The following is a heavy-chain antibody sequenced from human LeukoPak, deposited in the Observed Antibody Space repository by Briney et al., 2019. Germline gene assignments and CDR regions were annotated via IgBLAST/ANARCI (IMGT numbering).Heavy chain of an antibody. CDR3: ARVNSHRNYGGNSGGFIDYMDV. CDR2: IYHSGST. Sequence: PSETLSLTCAVSGGSISSSNWWSWVRQPPGKGLEWIGEIYHSGSTNYNPSLKSRVTISVDKSKNQFSLKLSSVTAADTAVYYCARVNSHRNYGGNSGGFIDYMDVWGKGTTVTVSS. D-gene: IGHD4-23*01. CDR1: GGSISSSNW. J-gene: IGHJ6*03. V-gene: IGHV4-4*02.